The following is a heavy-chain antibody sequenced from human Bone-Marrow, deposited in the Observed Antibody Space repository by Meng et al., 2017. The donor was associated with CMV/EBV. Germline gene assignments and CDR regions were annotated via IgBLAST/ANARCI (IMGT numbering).Heavy chain of an antibody. J-gene: IGHJ4*02. D-gene: IGHD1-1*01. V-gene: IGHV4-59*11. CDR2: IHYTGRA. Sequence: QVQLQQSGPGLVKSSDTLSLTCRVSGVSISTHYWSWIRQTPGKGLEWIASIHYTGRADYSPSLKSRVTVSVDTSDSQLSLKLSSVTTADTAMYYCAERGGGYWGQGILVTVSS. CDR1: GVSISTHY. CDR3: AERGGGY.